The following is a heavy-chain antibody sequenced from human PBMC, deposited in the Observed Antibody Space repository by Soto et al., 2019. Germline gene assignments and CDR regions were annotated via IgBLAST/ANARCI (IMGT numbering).Heavy chain of an antibody. D-gene: IGHD5-12*01. CDR1: GGSFSGYY. CDR3: ARGRMATIIGPTVHKKDRQPNFDY. CDR2: INHSGST. J-gene: IGHJ4*02. Sequence: SETLSLTCAVYGGSFSGYYWSWIRRPPGKGLEWIGEINHSGSTNYNPSLKSRVTISVDTSKNQFSLKLSSVTAADTAVYYCARGRMATIIGPTVHKKDRQPNFDYWGQGTLVTVSS. V-gene: IGHV4-34*01.